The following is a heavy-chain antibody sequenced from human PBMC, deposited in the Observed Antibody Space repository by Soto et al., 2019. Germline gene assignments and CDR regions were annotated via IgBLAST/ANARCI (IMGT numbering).Heavy chain of an antibody. V-gene: IGHV1-69*06. CDR1: GGTFSSYA. J-gene: IGHJ4*02. Sequence: LVKVSCKASGGTFSSYAISWVRQAPGQGLEWMGGIIPIFGTANYAQKFQGRVTITADKSTSTAYMELSSLRSEDTAVYYCAREVGSSSSGLWDYWGQGTLVTVSS. D-gene: IGHD6-6*01. CDR3: AREVGSSSSGLWDY. CDR2: IIPIFGTA.